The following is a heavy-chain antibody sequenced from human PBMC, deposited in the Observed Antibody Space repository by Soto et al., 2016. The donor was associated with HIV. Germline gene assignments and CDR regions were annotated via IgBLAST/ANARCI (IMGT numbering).Heavy chain of an antibody. CDR2: VYASGST. V-gene: IGHV4-61*02. CDR1: GGSISNNNDY. Sequence: QVQLQESGPGLVKPSQTLSLTCTVSGGSISNNNDYWSWIRQPAGKGLEWIGHVYASGSTNYNPSLKSRVTILIDMSKNQVSLKLSSVTAADTAVYYCAERVGVSLCLFLEPTKXYYYYHYIGHLGTKGPRSPSP. CDR3: AERVGVSLCLFLEPTKXYYYYHYIGH. J-gene: IGHJ6*03. D-gene: IGHD1-1*01.